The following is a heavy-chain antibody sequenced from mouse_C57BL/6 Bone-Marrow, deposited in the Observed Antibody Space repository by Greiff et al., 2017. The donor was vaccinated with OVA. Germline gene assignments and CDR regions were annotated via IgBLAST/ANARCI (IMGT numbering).Heavy chain of an antibody. CDR1: GYSITSGYY. CDR3: AREETGTGGAY. V-gene: IGHV3-6*01. D-gene: IGHD4-1*01. Sequence: ESGPGLVKPSQSLSLTCSVTGYSITSGYYWNWIRQFPGNKLEWMGYISYDGSNNYNPSLKNRISITRDTSKNQFFLKLNSVTTEDTATYYCAREETGTGGAYWGQGTLVTVSA. CDR2: ISYDGSN. J-gene: IGHJ3*01.